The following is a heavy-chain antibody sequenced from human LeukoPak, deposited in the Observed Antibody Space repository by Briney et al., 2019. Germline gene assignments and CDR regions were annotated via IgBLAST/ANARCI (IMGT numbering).Heavy chain of an antibody. CDR3: ARVSRARDY. V-gene: IGHV1-46*01. J-gene: IGHJ4*02. CDR2: INPSGGST. Sequence: ASVKVSCKASGGTFSSYAISWVRQAPGQGLEWMGIINPSGGSTSYAQKFQGRVTMTRDTSTSTVYMELSSLRSEDTAVYYCARVSRARDYWGQGTLVTVSS. CDR1: GGTFSSYA.